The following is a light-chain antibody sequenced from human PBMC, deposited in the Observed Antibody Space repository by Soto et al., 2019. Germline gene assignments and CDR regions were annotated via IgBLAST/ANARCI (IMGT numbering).Light chain of an antibody. CDR2: GSS. Sequence: EIVMTQSPVTLSSSPGESATLSCRASQSVDSNDSAWYQKQPGQARSILICGSSGTAAVTADRFSGGGSGTVFTPTSARQSSDVSAFYCHQQYNSSPLTFGPGTRLEIK. CDR1: QSVDSND. CDR3: QQYNSSPLT. J-gene: IGKJ5*01. V-gene: IGKV3-20*01.